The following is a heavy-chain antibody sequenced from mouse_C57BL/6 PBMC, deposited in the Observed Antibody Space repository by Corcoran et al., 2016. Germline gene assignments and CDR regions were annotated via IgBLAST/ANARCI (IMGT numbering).Heavy chain of an antibody. V-gene: IGHV1-75*01. D-gene: IGHD1-1*01. J-gene: IGHJ4*01. CDR2: IFPGSGST. CDR1: GYTFTDYY. Sequence: QVQLQQSGPELVKPGASVKISCKASGYTFTDYYINWVKQRPGQGLEWIGWIFPGSGSTYYNEKFKGKATLTVDKSSSTAYMLLSSLTSEDSAVYFCARRAGSTIYYYAMDYWGQGTSVTVSS. CDR3: ARRAGSTIYYYAMDY.